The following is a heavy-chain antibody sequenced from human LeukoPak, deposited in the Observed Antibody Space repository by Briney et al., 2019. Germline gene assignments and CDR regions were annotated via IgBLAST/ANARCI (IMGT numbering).Heavy chain of an antibody. Sequence: GGSLRLSCAASGFTFSSYSMNWVRQAPGKGLEWVSSISSSSSYIYYADSVKGRFTISRDNAKNSLYLQMNSLRAEDTAVYYCARDHDAAAAGTGVYWGQGTLVTVSS. V-gene: IGHV3-21*01. CDR2: ISSSSSYI. D-gene: IGHD6-13*01. CDR3: ARDHDAAAAGTGVY. CDR1: GFTFSSYS. J-gene: IGHJ4*02.